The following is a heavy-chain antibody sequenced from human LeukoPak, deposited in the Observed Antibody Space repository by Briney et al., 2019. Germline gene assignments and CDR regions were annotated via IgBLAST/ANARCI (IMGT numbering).Heavy chain of an antibody. J-gene: IGHJ6*02. CDR2: IYTSGST. Sequence: KPSVTLSLTCTVSGGSISGYYWSWIRQPAGKGLEWIVRIYTSGSTNYNPSLKSRVTMSVDTSKNQFSLKLSSVTAADTAVYYCARDSTSSSSWYDYYYGMDVWGQGTTVTVSS. CDR1: GGSISGYY. V-gene: IGHV4-4*07. CDR3: ARDSTSSSSWYDYYYGMDV. D-gene: IGHD6-13*01.